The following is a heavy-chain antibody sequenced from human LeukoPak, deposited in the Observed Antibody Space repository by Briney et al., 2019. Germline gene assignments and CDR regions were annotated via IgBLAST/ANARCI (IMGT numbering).Heavy chain of an antibody. J-gene: IGHJ4*02. V-gene: IGHV3-64*01. CDR1: GFTFSSYA. Sequence: GGSLRLSCAASGFTFSSYAMHWVRQAPGRGLEYVSAINSNGGSTYYANSVKGRFTISRDNSKNTLYLQMGSLRAEDLALYYCARGFADASGNYCLDYWGQGTLVTVSS. D-gene: IGHD3-10*01. CDR3: ARGFADASGNYCLDY. CDR2: INSNGGST.